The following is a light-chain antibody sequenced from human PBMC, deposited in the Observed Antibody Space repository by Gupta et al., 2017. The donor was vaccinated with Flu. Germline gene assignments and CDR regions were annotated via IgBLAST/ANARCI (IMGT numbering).Light chain of an antibody. CDR1: SSDVGGYNY. V-gene: IGLV2-14*01. CDR2: EVS. J-gene: IGLJ2*01. Sequence: QSALTQPASVSGSPGQSITISCTGTSSDVGGYNYVSWYQQHPGKAPKLLIHEVSNRPSGVSTRFSGSKSGNTASLTISGLQAEDEADYYCSSYGRNISVIFGGGTKLTVL. CDR3: SSYGRNISVI.